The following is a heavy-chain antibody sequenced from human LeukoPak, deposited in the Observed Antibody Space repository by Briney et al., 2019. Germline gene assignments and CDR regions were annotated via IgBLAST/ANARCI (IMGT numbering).Heavy chain of an antibody. CDR2: IYYSGST. V-gene: IGHV4-31*03. CDR3: AREEPGNYFDY. Sequence: SEALSLTCTVSGGSISSGDYYWSWIRQHPGKGLEWIGYIYYSGSTYYNPSLKSRVTISVDTSKNQFSLKLSSVTAADTAVYYCAREEPGNYFDYWGQGTLVTVSS. J-gene: IGHJ4*02. CDR1: GGSISSGDYY. D-gene: IGHD1-14*01.